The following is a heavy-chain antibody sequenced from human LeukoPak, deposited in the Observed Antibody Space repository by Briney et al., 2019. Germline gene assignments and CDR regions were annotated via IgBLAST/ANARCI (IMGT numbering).Heavy chain of an antibody. Sequence: PSQTLSLTCTVSGGSISSTSYDWYWIRQPAGKGLEWIGHIYTSGSTNYNPSLKSRVTISVDTSKNQFSLKLSSVTAADTAVYYCARGSYSLYYWGQGTLVTVSS. CDR3: ARGSYSLYY. J-gene: IGHJ4*02. D-gene: IGHD5-18*01. CDR1: GGSISSTSYD. V-gene: IGHV4-61*09. CDR2: IYTSGST.